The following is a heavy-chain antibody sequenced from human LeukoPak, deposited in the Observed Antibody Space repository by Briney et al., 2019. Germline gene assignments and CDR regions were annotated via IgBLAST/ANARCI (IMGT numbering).Heavy chain of an antibody. J-gene: IGHJ5*02. Sequence: ASVKVSCKASGYTFTGYYMHRVRQAPGQGLEWMGRINPNSGGTNYAQKFQGRVTMTRDTSISTAYMELSRLRSDDTAVYYCARARGVYCSSTSCRTYNWFDPWGQGTLVTVSS. V-gene: IGHV1-2*06. CDR3: ARARGVYCSSTSCRTYNWFDP. CDR2: INPNSGGT. D-gene: IGHD2-2*01. CDR1: GYTFTGYY.